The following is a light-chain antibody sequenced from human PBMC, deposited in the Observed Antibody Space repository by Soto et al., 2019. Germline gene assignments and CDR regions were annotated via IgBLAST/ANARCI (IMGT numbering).Light chain of an antibody. CDR2: GAF. Sequence: EIVMTQSPATLSVSPGERATLSCRASQSVSSNLAWYQQKPGQAPRLLIYGAFIRATGIPARFSGSGAETEFNFTISSLQSEDFAVYYCQQYKNWPPNTCGQGTRLEIK. J-gene: IGKJ5*01. V-gene: IGKV3-15*01. CDR3: QQYKNWPPNT. CDR1: QSVSSN.